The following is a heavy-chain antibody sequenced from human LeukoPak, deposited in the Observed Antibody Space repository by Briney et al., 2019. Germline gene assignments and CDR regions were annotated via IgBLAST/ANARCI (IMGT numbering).Heavy chain of an antibody. D-gene: IGHD6-6*01. CDR2: VYYSGTT. CDR1: DGSISSSNYY. Sequence: SETLSLTCTVSDGSISSSNYYWAWIRQPPGKGLEWIGSVYYSGTTYYNPSLKSRVTISVDTSKNQFSLKLSSVTAADTAVYYCARVLYSSSSVGYYYYYYMDVWGKGTTVTVSS. J-gene: IGHJ6*03. CDR3: ARVLYSSSSVGYYYYYYMDV. V-gene: IGHV4-39*07.